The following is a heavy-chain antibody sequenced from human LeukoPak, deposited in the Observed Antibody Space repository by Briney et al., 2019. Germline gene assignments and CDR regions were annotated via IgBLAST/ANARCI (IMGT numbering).Heavy chain of an antibody. Sequence: RRASVKVSCKASGGTFSSYAISWVRQAPGQGLEWMGRIIPILGIANYAQKFQGRVTITADKSTSTAYMELSSLRSEDTAVYYCARDGITIFGVVIGPLYYYGMDVWGQGTTVTVSS. CDR2: IIPILGIA. CDR1: GGTFSSYA. CDR3: ARDGITIFGVVIGPLYYYGMDV. V-gene: IGHV1-69*04. J-gene: IGHJ6*02. D-gene: IGHD3-3*01.